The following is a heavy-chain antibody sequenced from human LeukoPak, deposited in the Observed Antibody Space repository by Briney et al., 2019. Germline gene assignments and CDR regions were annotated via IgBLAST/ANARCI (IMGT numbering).Heavy chain of an antibody. CDR1: GFTFSSYA. V-gene: IGHV3-30-3*01. J-gene: IGHJ4*02. CDR3: AILVGATSSFDY. D-gene: IGHD1-26*01. Sequence: GGSLRLSCAASGFTFSSYAMHWVRQAPGKGLEWVAVISYDGSNKYYADSVKGRFTISRDNSKSTLYLQMNSLRAEDTAVYYCAILVGATSSFDYWGQGTLVTVSS. CDR2: ISYDGSNK.